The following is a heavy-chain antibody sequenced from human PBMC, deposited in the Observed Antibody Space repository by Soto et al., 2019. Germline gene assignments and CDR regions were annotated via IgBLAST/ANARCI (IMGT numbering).Heavy chain of an antibody. V-gene: IGHV3-21*01. D-gene: IGHD6-19*01. CDR2: ISSSSSYI. J-gene: IGHJ3*02. CDR1: GFSFSSYS. Sequence: GGSLRLSCAASGFSFSSYSMNWVRQAPGKGLEWVSSISSSSSYIYYADSVKGRFTISRDNAKNSLYLQMNSLRAEDTAVYYCARGYSSGLRTDAFDIWGQGTMVTVAS. CDR3: ARGYSSGLRTDAFDI.